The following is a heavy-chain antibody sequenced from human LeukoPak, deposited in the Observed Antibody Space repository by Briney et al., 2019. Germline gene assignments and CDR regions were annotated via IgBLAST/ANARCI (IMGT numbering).Heavy chain of an antibody. CDR2: IYSGGST. CDR1: GFTVSSNY. J-gene: IGHJ4*02. Sequence: GGSLRLSCAASGFTVSSNYMSWVRQAPGKGLEWVSVIYSGGSTYYADSVKGRFTISRDNSKNTLYLQMNSLRAEDTAVYYCARDANRRNYRRDSSGWTSYYFDYWGQGTLVTVSS. D-gene: IGHD6-19*01. CDR3: ARDANRRNYRRDSSGWTSYYFDY. V-gene: IGHV3-66*01.